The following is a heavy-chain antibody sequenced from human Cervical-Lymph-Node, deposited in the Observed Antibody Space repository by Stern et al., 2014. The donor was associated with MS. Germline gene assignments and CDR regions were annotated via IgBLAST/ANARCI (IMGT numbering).Heavy chain of an antibody. V-gene: IGHV5-51*03. CDR2: IYPGYSET. CDR3: ARRGHGYMGIDY. D-gene: IGHD5-24*01. J-gene: IGHJ4*02. CDR1: GYKFTNNW. Sequence: EVQLVESGAEVKKPGESLRISCEVSGYKFTNNWIGCVRQMPGKGLEWMGIIYPGYSETGDSPSFQGQVAILVDKSNPTAYLRWSSLKASDAALYYCARRGHGYMGIDYWGQGTPVTVSS.